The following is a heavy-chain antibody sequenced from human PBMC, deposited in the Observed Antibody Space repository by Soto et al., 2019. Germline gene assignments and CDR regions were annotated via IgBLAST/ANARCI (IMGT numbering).Heavy chain of an antibody. J-gene: IGHJ6*02. CDR2: ISWDGGST. V-gene: IGHV3-43*01. CDR1: GFTFDDYT. CDR3: AKEGTESSGWPYYYYGMDV. Sequence: AGGSLRLSCAASGFTFDDYTMHWVRQAPGKGLEWVSLISWDGGSTYYADSVKGRFTISRDNSKNSLYLQMNSLRTEDTALYYCAKEGTESSGWPYYYYGMDVWGQGTTVTVSS. D-gene: IGHD6-19*01.